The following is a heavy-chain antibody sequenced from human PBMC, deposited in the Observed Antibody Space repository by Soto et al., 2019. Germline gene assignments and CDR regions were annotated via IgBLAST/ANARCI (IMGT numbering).Heavy chain of an antibody. D-gene: IGHD2-21*01. CDR3: ARLRIATNNYKWFDP. CDR2: IYVTGAV. Sequence: PSETLPLTCSVSGAALNSGNYYWNRIRQVPGKGLEWIGRIYVTGAVDYNPSLRDRITISQDTSERQFSLNLRLVTAADTAVYYCARLRIATNNYKWFDPWGQGTLVTVSS. CDR1: GAALNSGNYY. J-gene: IGHJ5*02. V-gene: IGHV4-31*03.